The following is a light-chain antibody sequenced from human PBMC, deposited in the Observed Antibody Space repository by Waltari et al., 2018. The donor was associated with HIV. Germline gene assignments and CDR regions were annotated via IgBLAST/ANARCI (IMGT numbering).Light chain of an antibody. CDR1: SSDVGGYNF. CDR2: EVS. CDR3: SSYTTTSNVEL. Sequence: QSALTQPASVSGSPGQSITISCAGSSSDVGGYNFFSWYQQHPGKAPKLMVYEVSNRPSGVSNRFSGSKSGNTASLTISGLQAEDEAVYYCSSYTTTSNVELFGGGTKLTVL. J-gene: IGLJ2*01. V-gene: IGLV2-14*01.